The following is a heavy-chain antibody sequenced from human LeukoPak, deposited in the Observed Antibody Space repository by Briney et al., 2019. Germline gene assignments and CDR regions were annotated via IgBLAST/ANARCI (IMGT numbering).Heavy chain of an antibody. CDR1: GGSISSSSYY. V-gene: IGHV4-39*01. CDR2: IYYSGST. D-gene: IGHD6-13*01. CDR3: ARRGSSSTSKAFDI. J-gene: IGHJ3*02. Sequence: PSETLSLTCTVSGGSISSSSYYWGWIRQPPGKGLEWIGSIYYSGSTYYNPSLKSRVTVSVDTSKNQFSLKLSSVTAADTAVYYCARRGSSSTSKAFDIWGQGTMVTVSS.